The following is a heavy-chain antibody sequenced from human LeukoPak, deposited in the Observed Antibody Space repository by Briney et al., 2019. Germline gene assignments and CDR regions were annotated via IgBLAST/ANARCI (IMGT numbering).Heavy chain of an antibody. CDR1: GYSFTTYW. V-gene: IGHV5-51*01. CDR2: IYPGDSDT. J-gene: IGHJ4*02. CDR3: ARRRLAANPFYFDY. D-gene: IGHD5-24*01. Sequence: GESLKISCEASGYSFTTYWIGWVRQMPGKGLGWMGSIYPGDSDTRYSPSFQGQVTISADKSISTAYLQWSSLKASDTAMYYCARRRLAANPFYFDYWGQGDLVTVSS.